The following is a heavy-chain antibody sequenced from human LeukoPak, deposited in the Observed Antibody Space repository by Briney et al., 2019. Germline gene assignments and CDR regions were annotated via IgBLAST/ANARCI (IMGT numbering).Heavy chain of an antibody. CDR1: GGSFSRPF. Sequence: KPSETLSLTCAVSGGSFSRPFWSWIRQTPGKGLEWIGEIDHSGRTDYNPSLEGRVTMSVDTSKNQFSLKMTSVTAADTAVYYCARQPFPLREDHFDFWGQGTLVTVSS. D-gene: IGHD1-26*01. J-gene: IGHJ4*02. V-gene: IGHV4-34*01. CDR2: IDHSGRT. CDR3: ARQPFPLREDHFDF.